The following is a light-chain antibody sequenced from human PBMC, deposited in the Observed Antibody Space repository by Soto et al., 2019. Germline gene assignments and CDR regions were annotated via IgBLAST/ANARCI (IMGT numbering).Light chain of an antibody. J-gene: IGKJ4*01. CDR3: QQYHSTPFT. CDR2: WAS. V-gene: IGKV4-1*01. Sequence: DIVMTQSADSLSVSLGERATINCKSSQSVLHSFNNKNLLAWYQQKPGQSPKLLIFWASTRESGVPDRFSGSGSGTDFTLTISSLQAEDVAVYYCQQYHSTPFTFGGGTKVEIK. CDR1: QSVLHSFNNKNL.